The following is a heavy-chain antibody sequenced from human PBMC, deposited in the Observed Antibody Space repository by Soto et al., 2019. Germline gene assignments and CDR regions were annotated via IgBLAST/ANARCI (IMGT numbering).Heavy chain of an antibody. D-gene: IGHD1-26*01. CDR2: IIPIFGTA. V-gene: IGHV1-69*01. CDR3: ARDGGRHSGGIDY. Sequence: QVQLVQSGAEVKKPGSSVKVSCKASGGTFSSYSINWVRQAPGQGLEWMGGIIPIFGTANYAQKFQCRVTITADESTSTAYMELSSRRSEDTAVYYCARDGGRHSGGIDYWGQGTLVTVSS. CDR1: GGTFSSYS. J-gene: IGHJ4*02.